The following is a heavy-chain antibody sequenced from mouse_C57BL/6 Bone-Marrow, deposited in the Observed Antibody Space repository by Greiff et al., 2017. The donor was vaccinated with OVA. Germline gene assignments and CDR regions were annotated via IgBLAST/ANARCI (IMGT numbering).Heavy chain of an antibody. D-gene: IGHD1-1*01. Sequence: EVQLQQSGPELVKPGASVKISCKASGYTFTDYYMNWVKQSHGKSLEWIGDINPNNGGTSYNQMFKGKATLTVENSSSTAYMALRSLTSEDSEVYYCARGITTVVSEDYWGQGTTLTVSS. CDR1: GYTFTDYY. V-gene: IGHV1-26*01. CDR3: ARGITTVVSEDY. J-gene: IGHJ2*01. CDR2: INPNNGGT.